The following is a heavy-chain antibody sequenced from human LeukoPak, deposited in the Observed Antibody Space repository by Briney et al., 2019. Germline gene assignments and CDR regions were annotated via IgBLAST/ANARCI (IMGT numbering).Heavy chain of an antibody. V-gene: IGHV4-59*01. CDR3: ARETPPRSSCFDY. D-gene: IGHD6-19*01. J-gene: IGHJ4*02. CDR2: IYYSGST. Sequence: SETLSLTCTVSGGSISSYYWSWIRQPPGKGLEWIGYIYYSGSTNYNPSLKSRVTISVDTSKNQFSLKLSSVTAADTAVYYCARETPPRSSCFDYWGQGTLVTVSS. CDR1: GGSISSYY.